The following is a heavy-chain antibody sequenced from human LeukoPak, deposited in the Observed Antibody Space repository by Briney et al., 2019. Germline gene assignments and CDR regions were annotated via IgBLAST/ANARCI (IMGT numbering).Heavy chain of an antibody. J-gene: IGHJ5*02. D-gene: IGHD6-19*01. V-gene: IGHV4-59*11. CDR3: ARGRSSLDL. CDR2: IFYTGSY. CDR1: AGSISNHY. Sequence: SETLSLTCTVAAGSISNHYWSWTRQSPGKGLEWIAYIFYTGSYNYNPSLKSRVYISVDTSKNQFSLNLTSVTAADTAVYYCARGRSSLDLWGQGTPVTVSS.